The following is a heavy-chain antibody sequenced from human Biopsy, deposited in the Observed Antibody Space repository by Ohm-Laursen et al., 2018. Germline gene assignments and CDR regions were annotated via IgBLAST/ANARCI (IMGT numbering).Heavy chain of an antibody. CDR2: IYYSGST. J-gene: IGHJ4*02. D-gene: IGHD1-26*01. CDR3: SRVGSGAPSIDYFDY. CDR1: GGSIGSCF. V-gene: IGHV4-59*01. Sequence: GTLSLTCTVSGGSIGSCFWSWIRQPPGKGLEWIGYIYYSGSTNYNPSLRSRVTISVDRSKNQFSLELSSVAAADTAVYYCSRVGSGAPSIDYFDYWGQGALVTVSS.